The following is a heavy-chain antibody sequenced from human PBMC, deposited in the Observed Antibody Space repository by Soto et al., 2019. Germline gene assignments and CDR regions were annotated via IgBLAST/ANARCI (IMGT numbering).Heavy chain of an antibody. CDR1: GGTFSSYA. J-gene: IGHJ6*02. D-gene: IGHD4-17*01. CDR3: ASGDYGDSSNILRAGYGMDV. Sequence: QVQLVQSGAEVKKPGSSVKVSCKASGGTFSSYAISWVRQAPGQGLEWMGGIIPIFGTANYAQKFQGRVTITADESTSTAYMELSSLRSQDTAVYYCASGDYGDSSNILRAGYGMDVWGQGTTVTVSS. CDR2: IIPIFGTA. V-gene: IGHV1-69*01.